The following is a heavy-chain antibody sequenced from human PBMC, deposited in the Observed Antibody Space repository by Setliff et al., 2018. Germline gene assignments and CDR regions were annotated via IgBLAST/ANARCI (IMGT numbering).Heavy chain of an antibody. D-gene: IGHD3-3*01. J-gene: IGHJ5*02. CDR3: ARDTPYYDFWSGYYTPSNWFDP. CDR2: IYYSGST. V-gene: IGHV4-39*07. CDR1: GGSISSSSYY. Sequence: PSETLSLTCTVSGGSISSSSYYWGWIRQPPGKGLEWIGSIYYSGSTYYNPSLKSRVTISVDTSKNQFSLKLSSVTAADTAVYYCARDTPYYDFWSGYYTPSNWFDPWGQGTLVTVSS.